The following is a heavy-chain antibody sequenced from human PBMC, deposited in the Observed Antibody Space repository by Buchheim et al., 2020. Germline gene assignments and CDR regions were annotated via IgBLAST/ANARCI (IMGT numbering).Heavy chain of an antibody. CDR2: IYYSGST. Sequence: QLQLQESGPGLVKPSETLSLTCTVSGGSISSSSYYWGWIRQPPGQGLEWIGSIYYSGSTYYNPSLKSRVTISVDTSKNQFSLKLSSVTAADTAVYYCASPSTEYGYDSLDYWGQGTL. V-gene: IGHV4-39*01. J-gene: IGHJ4*02. CDR1: GGSISSSSYY. CDR3: ASPSTEYGYDSLDY. D-gene: IGHD5-12*01.